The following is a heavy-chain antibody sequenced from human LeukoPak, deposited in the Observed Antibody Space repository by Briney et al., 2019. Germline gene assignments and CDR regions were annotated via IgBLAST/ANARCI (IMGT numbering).Heavy chain of an antibody. Sequence: ASVKVSCKASGYTFTGYYMHWVRQAPGQGLEWMGRINPNSGGTNYARKFQGRVTMTRDTSISTAYMELSRLRSDDTAVYYCARHPRDIVVVPAAMETTNWFDPWGQGTLVTVSS. CDR3: ARHPRDIVVVPAAMETTNWFDP. V-gene: IGHV1-2*06. CDR2: INPNSGGT. CDR1: GYTFTGYY. D-gene: IGHD2-2*01. J-gene: IGHJ5*02.